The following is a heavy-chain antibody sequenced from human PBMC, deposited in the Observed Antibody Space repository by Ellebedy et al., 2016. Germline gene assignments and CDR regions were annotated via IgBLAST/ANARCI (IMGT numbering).Heavy chain of an antibody. CDR3: AHGGAGSGTTSLFY. CDR2: FYPADSNT. J-gene: IGHJ4*02. V-gene: IGHV5-51*01. D-gene: IGHD5-12*01. CDR1: GYGFNSFINYW. Sequence: GESLKISCKGSGYGFNSFINYWIAWVRQVPGKGLEWMGIFYPADSNTKYSPSFQGHVTISADKSISTAYLQWTSLKASDTATYYCAHGGAGSGTTSLFYWGQGTLVTVSS.